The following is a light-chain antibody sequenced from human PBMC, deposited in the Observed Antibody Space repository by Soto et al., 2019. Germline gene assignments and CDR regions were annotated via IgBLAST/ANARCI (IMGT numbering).Light chain of an antibody. CDR2: KAS. Sequence: IQITQSPSTLSVSVGDRVTITFRASQTISSWWAWDQQKPGKAPKLMIYKASTLKSGVPSRFSGSGSGTEFTLTISSLQPDDFATYYCQHYNSYSEAFGQGTKV. V-gene: IGKV1-5*03. CDR3: QHYNSYSEA. J-gene: IGKJ1*01. CDR1: QTISSW.